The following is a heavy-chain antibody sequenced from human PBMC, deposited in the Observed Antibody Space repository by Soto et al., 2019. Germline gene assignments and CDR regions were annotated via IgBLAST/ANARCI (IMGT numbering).Heavy chain of an antibody. D-gene: IGHD6-13*01. CDR1: RYTNTELS. Sequence: PVKVTCKVSRYTNTELSLHSLHQAPEKGLEWMECCDREDGQPIYAQKSQGRVTITEETSTDTAYMELSSLRSEDTAVYYCASFSIAAIQYYYHGMDVWGQGTTVTGPS. V-gene: IGHV1-24*01. CDR2: CDREDGQP. CDR3: ASFSIAAIQYYYHGMDV. J-gene: IGHJ6*02.